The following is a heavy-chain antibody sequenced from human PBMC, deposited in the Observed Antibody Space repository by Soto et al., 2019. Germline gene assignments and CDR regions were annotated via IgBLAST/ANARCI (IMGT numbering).Heavy chain of an antibody. Sequence: SETLSLTCTVSGGSISSYYWSWIRQPPGKGLEWIGYIYYSGSTNYNPSLKSRVTISVDTSKNQFSLKLSSVTAADTAVYYCARAEDIVVVPAAIWGQGTLVTVSS. CDR1: GGSISSYY. CDR3: ARAEDIVVVPAAI. CDR2: IYYSGST. V-gene: IGHV4-59*01. D-gene: IGHD2-2*01. J-gene: IGHJ4*02.